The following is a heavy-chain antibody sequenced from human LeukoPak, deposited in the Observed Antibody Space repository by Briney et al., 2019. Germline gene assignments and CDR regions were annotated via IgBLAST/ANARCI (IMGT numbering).Heavy chain of an antibody. CDR1: GGTFSSYA. CDR2: IIPIFGTA. CDR3: AREDRHMNWFDP. Sequence: SVKVSCKASGGTFSSYAISWVRQAPGQGLEWMGRIIPIFGTANYAQKFQGRVTITTDESTSTAYMELRSLRSDDTAVYYCAREDRHMNWFDPWGQGTLVTVSS. J-gene: IGHJ5*02. V-gene: IGHV1-69*05.